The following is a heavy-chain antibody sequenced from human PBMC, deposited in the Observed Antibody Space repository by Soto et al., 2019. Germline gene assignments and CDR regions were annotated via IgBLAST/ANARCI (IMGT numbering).Heavy chain of an antibody. CDR3: ASNSHGYTFYDY. V-gene: IGHV4-30-2*05. J-gene: IGHJ4*02. Sequence: SETLSLTCAVSGGSISSGGYSWSWIRQPPGKGLEWIGYIYHSGSTYYNPSLKSRVTISVDTSKNQFSLKLSSVTAADTAVYYCASNSHGYTFYDYWGQGTLVTVSS. CDR2: IYHSGST. CDR1: GGSISSGGYS. D-gene: IGHD5-18*01.